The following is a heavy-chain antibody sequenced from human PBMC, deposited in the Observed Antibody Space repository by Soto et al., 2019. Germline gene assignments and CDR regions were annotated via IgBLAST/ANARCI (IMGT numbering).Heavy chain of an antibody. D-gene: IGHD6-13*01. CDR3: ARDPYSSAAGYYHYGMAG. Sequence: ASVKVSCKASGYTFTSYGISWVRQAPGQGLEWMGWISAYNGNTNYAQKLQGRVTMTTDTSTSTAYMELRSLRSDDTAVYYCARDPYSSAAGYYHYGMAGCGQGTTVTVSS. V-gene: IGHV1-18*04. J-gene: IGHJ6*02. CDR1: GYTFTSYG. CDR2: ISAYNGNT.